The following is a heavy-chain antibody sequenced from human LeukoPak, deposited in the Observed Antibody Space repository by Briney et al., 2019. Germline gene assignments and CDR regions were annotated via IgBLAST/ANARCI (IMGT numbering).Heavy chain of an antibody. CDR3: ASLNGRVFDY. Sequence: SETLSLTCGVSGYSNSSGYYWGWIRQPPGKGLEWIGSVSDSGTPYYNPSLKSRLTISVDTSENQFSLKLTSVTAADTAVYYRASLNGRVFDYWGQGTLVSVSS. CDR1: GYSNSSGYY. V-gene: IGHV4-38-2*01. D-gene: IGHD1-26*01. CDR2: VSDSGTP. J-gene: IGHJ4*02.